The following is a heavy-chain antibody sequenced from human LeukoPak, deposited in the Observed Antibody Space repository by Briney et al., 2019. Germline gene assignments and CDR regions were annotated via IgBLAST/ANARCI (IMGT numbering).Heavy chain of an antibody. Sequence: PGGSLRLSCAASGFTFSSYDMHWVRQAPGKGLEWVAVMSYDGTNKYYADSVKGRFTISRDNSKNTLYLQMNSLRAYDTAVYYCAKATLATTYFDHWGQGTLVTVSS. CDR1: GFTFSSYD. J-gene: IGHJ4*02. V-gene: IGHV3-30*18. CDR3: AKATLATTYFDH. CDR2: MSYDGTNK. D-gene: IGHD5-24*01.